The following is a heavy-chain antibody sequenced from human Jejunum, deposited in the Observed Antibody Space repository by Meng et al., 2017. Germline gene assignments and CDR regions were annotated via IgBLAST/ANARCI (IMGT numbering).Heavy chain of an antibody. D-gene: IGHD3-10*01. V-gene: IGHV3-74*01. Sequence: GESLKISCAASGFTFSSYWMHWVRQAPGKGLVLVSRISEDGSVTNYADSVKGRFTISRDNAKNTLFLQMNSLRAEDTAVYYCLKRLTSGSGSGDYWGQGTLVTVSS. CDR2: ISEDGSVT. J-gene: IGHJ4*02. CDR1: GFTFSSYW. CDR3: LKRLTSGSGSGDY.